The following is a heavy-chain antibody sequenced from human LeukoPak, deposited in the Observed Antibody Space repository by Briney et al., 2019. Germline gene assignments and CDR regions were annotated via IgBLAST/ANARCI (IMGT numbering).Heavy chain of an antibody. J-gene: IGHJ1*01. Sequence: SETLSLTCTVSGGSIRSSCHYWGWIRQPPGKGLEWIGSIYYSGSTYYNPSLKSRVTISVDTSKNQFSLKLSSVTAADTAVYYCARLKTVHSSSDYFARPSPYFQHWGQGTLVTVSS. V-gene: IGHV4-39*01. CDR1: GGSIRSSCHY. CDR3: ARLKTVHSSSDYFARPSPYFQH. CDR2: IYYSGST. D-gene: IGHD6-13*01.